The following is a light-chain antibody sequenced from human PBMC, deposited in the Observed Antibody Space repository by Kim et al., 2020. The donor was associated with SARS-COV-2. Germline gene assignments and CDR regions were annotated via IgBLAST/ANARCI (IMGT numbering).Light chain of an antibody. J-gene: IGLJ3*02. CDR3: QAWDSSTGV. CDR1: KLGDKY. V-gene: IGLV3-1*01. CDR2: KDS. Sequence: VSPGQTASITCYGDKLGDKYACWYQQKPGQSPVLVIYKDSKRPSGIPERFSGSNAGNTATLTISGTQAMDEADYYCQAWDSSTGVFGGGTQLTVL.